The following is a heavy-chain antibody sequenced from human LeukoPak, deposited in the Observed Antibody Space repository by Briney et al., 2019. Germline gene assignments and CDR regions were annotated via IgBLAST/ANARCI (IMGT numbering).Heavy chain of an antibody. J-gene: IGHJ4*02. Sequence: GGSLRLSCSASGFAFSSDDMHWVRQAPGRGLEWLAVISYDGSNEDHAESVRGRFTISRNSLRPEDTAVYYCARDLVYSSGWYAGELDHWGLGTLVIVSS. CDR3: ARDLVYSSGWYAGELDH. CDR1: GFAFSSDD. CDR2: ISYDGSNE. V-gene: IGHV3-30*03. D-gene: IGHD6-19*01.